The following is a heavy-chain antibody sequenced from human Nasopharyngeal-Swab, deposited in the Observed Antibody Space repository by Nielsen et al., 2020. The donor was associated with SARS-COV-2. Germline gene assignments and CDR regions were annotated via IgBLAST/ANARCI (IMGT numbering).Heavy chain of an antibody. J-gene: IGHJ3*02. CDR2: IYYSGST. Sequence: SETLSLTCTVSGGSISSSSYYWGWIRQPPGKGLEWIGSIYYSGSTNYNPSLKSRVTISVDTSKNQFSLKLSSVSAADTAVYYCASAPYYDSSGYYGPSPFDIWGQGTMVTVSS. V-gene: IGHV4-39*01. CDR1: GGSISSSSYY. CDR3: ASAPYYDSSGYYGPSPFDI. D-gene: IGHD3-22*01.